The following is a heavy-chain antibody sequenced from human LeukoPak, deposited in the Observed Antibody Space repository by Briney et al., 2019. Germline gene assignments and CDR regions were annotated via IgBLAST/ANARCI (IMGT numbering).Heavy chain of an antibody. V-gene: IGHV3-23*01. CDR3: AAGFWSGYFDY. CDR2: ISGSGGST. J-gene: IGHJ4*02. Sequence: GGSLRLSCAASGFTLSSYAMSWVRQAPGKGLEWVSAISGSGGSTYYADSVKGRFTISRDNSKNTLYLQMNSLRAEDTAVYYCAAGFWSGYFDYWGQGTLVTVSS. D-gene: IGHD3-3*01. CDR1: GFTLSSYA.